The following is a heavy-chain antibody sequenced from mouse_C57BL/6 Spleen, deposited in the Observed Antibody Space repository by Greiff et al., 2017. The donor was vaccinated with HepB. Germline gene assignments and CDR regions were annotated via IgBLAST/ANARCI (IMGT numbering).Heavy chain of an antibody. CDR3: ARRLGFDY. J-gene: IGHJ2*01. CDR1: GFTFSSYT. CDR2: ISGGGGNT. V-gene: IGHV5-9*01. D-gene: IGHD4-1*01. Sequence: DVQLVESGGGLVKPGGSLKLSCAASGFTFSSYTMSWVRQTPEKRLEWVATISGGGGNTYYPDSVKGRFTISSDNAKNTLYLQMSSLRSEDTALYYCARRLGFDYWGQGTTLTVSS.